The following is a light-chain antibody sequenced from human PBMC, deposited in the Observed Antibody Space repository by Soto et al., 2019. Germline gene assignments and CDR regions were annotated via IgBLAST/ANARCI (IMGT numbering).Light chain of an antibody. CDR3: QQYNLFSLT. V-gene: IGKV1-5*03. J-gene: IGKJ4*01. CDR1: QSIHEW. Sequence: DIQMTQSPSTLSASIGDRVSITCRANQSIHEWLAWYQQKPGKAPNLLIYRASNLESGVPSRFSGSGSGTEFTLTISSLQPADFATYYCQQYNLFSLTFGRGTKVEIK. CDR2: RAS.